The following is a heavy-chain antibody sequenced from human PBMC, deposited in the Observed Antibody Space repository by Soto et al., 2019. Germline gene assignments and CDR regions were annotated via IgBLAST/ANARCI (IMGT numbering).Heavy chain of an antibody. J-gene: IGHJ6*02. CDR3: ARLHGYGHYYYGMDV. CDR1: GGTFGSYG. V-gene: IGHV1-69*01. D-gene: IGHD3-22*01. Sequence: QVQLVQSGAEVKKPGSSVKVSCKASGGTFGSYGISWVRQAPGQGLEWMGGIIPIFGTGNYAQKFQGRVTSTEDESTSTDHMELSSLRSEDTAVYYCARLHGYGHYYYGMDVWGQGTTVTVSS. CDR2: IIPIFGTG.